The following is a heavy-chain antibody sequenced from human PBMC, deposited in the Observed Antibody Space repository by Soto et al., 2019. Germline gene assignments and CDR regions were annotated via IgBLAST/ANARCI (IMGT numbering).Heavy chain of an antibody. J-gene: IGHJ4*02. V-gene: IGHV3-30-3*01. CDR1: GFTFSSYA. CDR2: ISYDGSNK. CDR3: ARHFSVDYFDY. Sequence: GGSLRLSCAASGFTFSSYAMHWVRQAPGKGLEWVAVISYDGSNKYYADSVKGRFTISRDNSKNTLYLQMNSLRAEDTAVYYCARHFSVDYFDYWGQGALVTVSS.